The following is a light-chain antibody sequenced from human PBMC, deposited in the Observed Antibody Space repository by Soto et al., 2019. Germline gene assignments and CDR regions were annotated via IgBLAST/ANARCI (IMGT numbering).Light chain of an antibody. J-gene: IGLJ2*01. CDR1: SSNIGNNG. Sequence: QSVVSQPPSASGTPGQRVTISCSGSSSNIGNNGVNWLRQVPGTAPKLLIYNDNQRPSGVPDRVSGSKSGTSASLAISGLQSEDEADYYCATWDDSLNGVLFGGGTKLTVL. V-gene: IGLV1-44*01. CDR3: ATWDDSLNGVL. CDR2: NDN.